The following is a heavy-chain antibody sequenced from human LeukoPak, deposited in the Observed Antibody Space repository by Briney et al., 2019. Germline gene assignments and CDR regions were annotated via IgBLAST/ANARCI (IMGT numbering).Heavy chain of an antibody. CDR2: ISSSGSTI. Sequence: PGGSLRLSCAASGFTFSSYEMNWVRQAPGKGLEWVSYISSSGSTIYYADSVKGRFTISRDNSKNTLYLQMNSLRAEDTAVYYCAKVSSSWLEYWGQGTLVTVSS. CDR1: GFTFSSYE. D-gene: IGHD6-13*01. J-gene: IGHJ4*02. V-gene: IGHV3-48*03. CDR3: AKVSSSWLEY.